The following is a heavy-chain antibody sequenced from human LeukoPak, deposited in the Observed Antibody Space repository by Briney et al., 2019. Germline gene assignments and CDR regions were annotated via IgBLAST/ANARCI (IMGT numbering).Heavy chain of an antibody. Sequence: PRGSLRLSCAASGFPFSSYAMTWVRQAPGKGLEWVSTISGSGSTTYYADSVRGRFSISRDNSRNLLFLQMNSLRAEDTALYYCAKALSGYIYGPDVWSQGTLVTVST. D-gene: IGHD5-18*01. CDR2: ISGSGSTT. CDR3: AKALSGYIYGPDV. V-gene: IGHV3-23*01. CDR1: GFPFSSYA. J-gene: IGHJ4*02.